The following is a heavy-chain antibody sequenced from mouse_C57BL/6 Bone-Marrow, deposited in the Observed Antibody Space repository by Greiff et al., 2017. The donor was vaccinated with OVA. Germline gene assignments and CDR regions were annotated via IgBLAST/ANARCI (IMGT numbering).Heavy chain of an antibody. J-gene: IGHJ2*01. Sequence: QVQLKQSGAELVRPGALVTLSCKASGYTFTDYEMHWVKQTPVHGLEWIGAIDPETGGTAYNQKFKGKAILTADKSSSTAYMELRSLTSEDSAVYYCTRSYSNYGDFDYWGQGTTLTVSS. D-gene: IGHD2-5*01. V-gene: IGHV1-15*01. CDR2: IDPETGGT. CDR3: TRSYSNYGDFDY. CDR1: GYTFTDYE.